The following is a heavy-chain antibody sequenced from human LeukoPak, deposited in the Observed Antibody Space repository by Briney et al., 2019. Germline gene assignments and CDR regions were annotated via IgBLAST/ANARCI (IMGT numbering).Heavy chain of an antibody. Sequence: SETLSLTCTVSGGSVSSGSYYWGWIRQPPGKGLEWIGYIYYSGSTNYNPSLKSRVTISVDTSKNQFSLKLSSVTAADTAVYYCARGEGTAMVKTSYWFDPWGQGTLVTVSS. CDR1: GGSVSSGSYY. CDR2: IYYSGST. V-gene: IGHV4-61*01. J-gene: IGHJ5*02. D-gene: IGHD5-18*01. CDR3: ARGEGTAMVKTSYWFDP.